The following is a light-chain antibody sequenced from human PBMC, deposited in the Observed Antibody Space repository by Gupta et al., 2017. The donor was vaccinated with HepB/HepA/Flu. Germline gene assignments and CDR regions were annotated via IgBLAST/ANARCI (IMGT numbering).Light chain of an antibody. CDR2: DAS. CDR1: QDISNY. Sequence: DIQMTQSPSSLSASVGDRVTITCQASQDISNYLNWYQQKPGKAPKLLIYDASNLETGVPSRFSGSVSGTDFTFTISSLQPEDIATYYGQQYVNLQDGFTFGPGTKVDIK. CDR3: QQYVNLQDGFT. V-gene: IGKV1-33*01. J-gene: IGKJ3*01.